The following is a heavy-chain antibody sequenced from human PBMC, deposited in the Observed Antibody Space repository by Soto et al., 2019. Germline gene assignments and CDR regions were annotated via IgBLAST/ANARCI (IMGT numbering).Heavy chain of an antibody. CDR1: GFTFSSYA. CDR2: ISSSGGTT. CDR3: AKPGYLEQWLVRGYFDY. J-gene: IGHJ4*02. D-gene: IGHD6-19*01. V-gene: IGHV3-23*01. Sequence: XVCLSLSCAASGFTFSSYAMSWVRQAPGKGLEWVSAISSSGGTTHYADSVKGRFIISRDNSKNTLYLQMNSLRAEDTAVYYCAKPGYLEQWLVRGYFDYWGQGTMVTVSS.